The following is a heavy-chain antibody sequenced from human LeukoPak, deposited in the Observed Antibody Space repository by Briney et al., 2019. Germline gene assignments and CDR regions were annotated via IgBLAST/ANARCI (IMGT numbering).Heavy chain of an antibody. Sequence: SVKVSCKPSGGTFSSYAISWVRQTPGQGLEWMGGIIPIFGTANYAQKFQGRVTITTDESTSTAYMELSSLRSEDTAVYYCASYDYGDYLFDYWGQGTLVTVSS. V-gene: IGHV1-69*05. CDR1: GGTFSSYA. J-gene: IGHJ4*02. D-gene: IGHD4-17*01. CDR2: IIPIFGTA. CDR3: ASYDYGDYLFDY.